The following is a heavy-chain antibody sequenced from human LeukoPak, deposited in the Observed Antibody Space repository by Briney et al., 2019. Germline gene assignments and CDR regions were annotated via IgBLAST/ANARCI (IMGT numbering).Heavy chain of an antibody. CDR1: GFTFSDYY. V-gene: IGHV3-30*03. Sequence: PGGSLRLSCAASGFTFSDYYMSWIRQAPGKGLEWVAVISYDGSNKYYADSVKGRFTISRDNSKNTLYLQMNSLRAEDTAVYYCARSRRDVVVVAAYYYYYYGMDVWGKGTTVTVSS. CDR3: ARSRRDVVVVAAYYYYYYGMDV. CDR2: ISYDGSNK. J-gene: IGHJ6*04. D-gene: IGHD2-15*01.